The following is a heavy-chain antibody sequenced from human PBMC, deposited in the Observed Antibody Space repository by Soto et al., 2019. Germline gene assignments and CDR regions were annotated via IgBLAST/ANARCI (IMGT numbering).Heavy chain of an antibody. V-gene: IGHV1-2*02. CDR3: ARGWEPITMIVVVNPYFDY. Sequence: ASVKVSCKASGYTFTDYYVHWVRQAPGQGLEWMGWINPNSGGTKSAQKFQGRVTMTRDTSISTAYMELSSLRSEDTAVYYCARGWEPITMIVVVNPYFDYWGQGTLVTVSS. CDR1: GYTFTDYY. J-gene: IGHJ4*02. CDR2: INPNSGGT. D-gene: IGHD3-22*01.